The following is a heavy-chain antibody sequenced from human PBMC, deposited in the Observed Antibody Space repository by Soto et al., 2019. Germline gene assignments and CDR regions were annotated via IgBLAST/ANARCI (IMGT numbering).Heavy chain of an antibody. D-gene: IGHD5-18*01. Sequence: GASVKVSCKASGYTFTSYGISWVRQAPGQGLEWMGWISAYNGNTKYAQKLQGRVTMTTDTSTSTAYMELRSLRSDDAAVYYCARDTAMALPDAWGQGTLVTVSS. V-gene: IGHV1-18*01. CDR1: GYTFTSYG. CDR2: ISAYNGNT. J-gene: IGHJ4*02. CDR3: ARDTAMALPDA.